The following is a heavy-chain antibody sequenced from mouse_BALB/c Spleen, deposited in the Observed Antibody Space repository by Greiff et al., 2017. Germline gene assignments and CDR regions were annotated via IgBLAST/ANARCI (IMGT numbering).Heavy chain of an antibody. J-gene: IGHJ1*01. CDR1: GFSLTSYG. V-gene: IGHV2-2*02. D-gene: IGHD2-14*01. Sequence: QVQLQQSGPGLVQPSQSLSITCTVSGFSLTSYGVHWVRQSPGKGLEWLGVIWSGGSTDYNAAFISRLSISKDNSKSQVFFKMNSLQAIDTAIYYCARNRYHYWYFDVWGAGTTVTVSS. CDR2: IWSGGST. CDR3: ARNRYHYWYFDV.